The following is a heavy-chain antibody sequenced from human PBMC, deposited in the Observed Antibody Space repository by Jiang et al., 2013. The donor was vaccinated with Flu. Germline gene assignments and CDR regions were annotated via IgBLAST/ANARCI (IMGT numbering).Heavy chain of an antibody. Sequence: LTIPCQASGYMFTTYWIGWVRLVPGKGLEWMGIIYARDYNTKYSPSFQGHVTISADESITTAFLQWTSLQASDTAMYFCASARDGTTRWDSWGQGTLVTVSS. V-gene: IGHV5-51*01. J-gene: IGHJ4*02. CDR3: ASARDGTTRWDS. CDR1: GYMFTTYW. D-gene: IGHD1-1*01. CDR2: IYARDYNT.